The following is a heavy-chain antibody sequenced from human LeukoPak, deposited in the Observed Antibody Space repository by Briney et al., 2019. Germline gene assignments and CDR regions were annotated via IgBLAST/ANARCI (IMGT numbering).Heavy chain of an antibody. CDR1: GFTFSSYA. CDR3: TRELERLFDY. Sequence: GRSLRLSCAASGFTFSSYAMHWVRQAPGKGLEWVAVISYDGSNKYYADSVKGRFTISRDNSKNTLYLQMNSLRAEDTAVYYCTRELERLFDYWGQGTLVTVSS. CDR2: ISYDGSNK. J-gene: IGHJ4*02. D-gene: IGHD1-1*01. V-gene: IGHV3-30-3*01.